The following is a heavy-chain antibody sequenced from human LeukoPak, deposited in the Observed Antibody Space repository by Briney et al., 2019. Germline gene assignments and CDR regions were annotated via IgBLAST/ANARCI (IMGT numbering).Heavy chain of an antibody. D-gene: IGHD1-14*01. CDR3: ARNRREPHFDY. J-gene: IGHJ4*02. CDR1: GFSLSTSGMC. Sequence: ESGPTLVNPTQTLTLTCTFSGFSLSTSGMCVSWIRQPPGKALEWLARIDWDDDKYYSTSLKTRLTNSKDTSKNQVVLTMTNMDPVDTATYYCARNRREPHFDYWGQGTLVTVSS. V-gene: IGHV2-70*11. CDR2: IDWDDDK.